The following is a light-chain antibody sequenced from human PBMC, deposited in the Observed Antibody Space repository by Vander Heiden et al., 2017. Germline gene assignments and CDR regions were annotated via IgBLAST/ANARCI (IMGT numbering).Light chain of an antibody. CDR3: QQRSNWHPVYT. J-gene: IGKJ2*01. CDR1: QSVSSY. V-gene: IGKV3-11*01. CDR2: DAA. Sequence: ELVLPQSPATLSLSPGERASLSCRASQSVSSYLAWYQQKPGQAPRLLIYDAANRATGIPARFSGSGSGTDFTLTISSLEPEDFAVYYCQQRSNWHPVYTFGQGTKLEIK.